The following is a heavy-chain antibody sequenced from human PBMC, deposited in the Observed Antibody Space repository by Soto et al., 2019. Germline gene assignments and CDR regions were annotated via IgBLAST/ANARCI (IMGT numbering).Heavy chain of an antibody. CDR3: ARDPYSSSWYEGNWFDP. CDR2: IIPILGIA. J-gene: IGHJ5*02. D-gene: IGHD6-13*01. Sequence: QVQLVQSGAEVKKPGSSVKVSCKASGGTFSSYTISWVRQAPGQGLEWMGRIIPILGIANYAQKFQGRVTITADKSTSTAYMELISLRSEDTAVYYCARDPYSSSWYEGNWFDPWGQGTLVTVSS. CDR1: GGTFSSYT. V-gene: IGHV1-69*08.